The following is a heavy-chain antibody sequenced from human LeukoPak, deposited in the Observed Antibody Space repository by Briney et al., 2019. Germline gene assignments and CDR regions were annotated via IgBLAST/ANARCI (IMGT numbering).Heavy chain of an antibody. CDR1: GFTFSSYS. D-gene: IGHD4-23*01. CDR2: ISSSGSTI. J-gene: IGHJ4*02. Sequence: GGSLRLSCAASGFTFSSYSMNWVRQAPGKGLEWVSSISSSGSTIYYADSVKGRFTISRDNAKNLLYLQMNSLRAEDTAVYYCARDYGGSSPFDYWGQGTLVTVSS. CDR3: ARDYGGSSPFDY. V-gene: IGHV3-48*04.